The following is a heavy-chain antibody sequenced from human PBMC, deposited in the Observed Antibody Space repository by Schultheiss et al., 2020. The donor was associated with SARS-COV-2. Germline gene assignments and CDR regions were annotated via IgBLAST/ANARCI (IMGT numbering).Heavy chain of an antibody. D-gene: IGHD4-17*01. CDR3: ARGSHGDSHDY. CDR2: ISAYNGNT. J-gene: IGHJ4*02. V-gene: IGHV1-18*04. Sequence: ASVKVSCKASGYTFSDYYMHWVRQAPGQGLEWMGWISAYNGNTNYAQNLQGRVTMTTDTSTSTAYMELRSLSSDDTAVYYCARGSHGDSHDYWGQGTLVTVSS. CDR1: GYTFSDYY.